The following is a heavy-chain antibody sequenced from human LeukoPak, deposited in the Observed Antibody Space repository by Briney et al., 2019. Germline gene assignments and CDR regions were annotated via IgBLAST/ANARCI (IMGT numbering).Heavy chain of an antibody. CDR3: ARTYDNDSDMDV. V-gene: IGHV4-61*02. J-gene: IGHJ6*03. CDR2: IYTSGST. Sequence: SQTLSLTCTLSGGPQRSVLYHGRWIRQPAGKGLEWIGRIYTSGSTNYNPSLKSRVTISVDTSKNQFSLKLRCVTTAETALYYGARTYDNDSDMDVWGKGPTVTVSS. CDR1: GGPQRSVLYH. D-gene: IGHD3-10*01.